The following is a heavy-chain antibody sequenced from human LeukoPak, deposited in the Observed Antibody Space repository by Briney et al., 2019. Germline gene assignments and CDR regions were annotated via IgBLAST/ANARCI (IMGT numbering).Heavy chain of an antibody. D-gene: IGHD2-15*01. CDR1: GGSFSSYS. J-gene: IGHJ6*03. Sequence: SETLSLTCAVYGGSFSSYSRSWIRQPPGKGLEWIGEISHSGSTTYNPSLKSRVTISLDTSKNQFSLNLNFVTAADTAVYYCARSSSWVDYYYYYMDVWDKGTTVTVSS. V-gene: IGHV4-34*01. CDR2: ISHSGST. CDR3: ARSSSWVDYYYYYMDV.